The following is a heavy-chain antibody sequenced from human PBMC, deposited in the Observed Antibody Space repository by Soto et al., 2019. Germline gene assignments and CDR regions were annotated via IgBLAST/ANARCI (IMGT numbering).Heavy chain of an antibody. D-gene: IGHD5-12*01. V-gene: IGHV4-59*01. CDR1: GGSISSYY. J-gene: IGHJ4*02. Sequence: SETLSLTCTFSGGSISSYYWSWIRQPPGKGLEWIGYIYYSGSTNYNPSLKSRVTISVDTSKNQFSLKLSSVTAADTAVYYCARGARGYSGYEIDYWGQGTLVTVSS. CDR2: IYYSGST. CDR3: ARGARGYSGYEIDY.